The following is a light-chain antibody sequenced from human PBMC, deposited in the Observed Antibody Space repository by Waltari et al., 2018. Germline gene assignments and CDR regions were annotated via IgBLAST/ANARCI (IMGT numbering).Light chain of an antibody. Sequence: YQQHTGKAPKVMIYDVSKRPSGVSNRFSGSKSGNTASLTISGLQAEDEADYYCCSYAGTITPWVFGGGTKLTVL. J-gene: IGLJ3*02. CDR2: DVS. V-gene: IGLV2-23*02. CDR3: CSYAGTITPWV.